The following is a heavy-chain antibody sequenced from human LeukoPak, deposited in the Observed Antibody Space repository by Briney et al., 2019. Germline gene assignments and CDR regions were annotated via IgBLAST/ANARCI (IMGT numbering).Heavy chain of an antibody. Sequence: SETLSLTCTVSGASISNSRYYWGWIRQPPGKGQEWIANIHYSGSTYYNPSLKSRVTISVDTSKNQFSLKLSSVTAADTAVYYCARGGDLDPWGQGTLVTVSS. CDR1: GASISNSRYY. CDR3: ARGGDLDP. V-gene: IGHV4-39*07. CDR2: IHYSGST. D-gene: IGHD2-21*01. J-gene: IGHJ5*02.